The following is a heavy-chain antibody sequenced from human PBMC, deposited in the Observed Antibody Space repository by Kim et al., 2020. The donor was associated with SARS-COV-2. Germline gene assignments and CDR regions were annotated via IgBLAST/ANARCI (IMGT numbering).Heavy chain of an antibody. J-gene: IGHJ3*02. CDR1: GFTFSSYG. CDR2: IWYDGSNK. Sequence: GGSLRLSCAASGFTFSSYGMHWVRQAPGKGLEWVAVIWYDGSNKYYADSVKGRFTISRDNSKNTLYLQMNSLRAEDTAVYYCARDQTRYFDWLLPDAFDIWGQGTMVTVSS. D-gene: IGHD3-9*01. V-gene: IGHV3-33*01. CDR3: ARDQTRYFDWLLPDAFDI.